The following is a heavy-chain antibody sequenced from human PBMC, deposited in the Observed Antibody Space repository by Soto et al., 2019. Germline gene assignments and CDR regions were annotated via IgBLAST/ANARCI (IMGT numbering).Heavy chain of an antibody. J-gene: IGHJ6*02. CDR2: IYYTGST. V-gene: IGHV4-61*01. Sequence: SETLSLTCTVSGGSVSSGNYYWSWIRQPPGKGLEWIGFIYYTGSTSYNPSLKSRVTISIDTSKNQFSLKLTSVTAADTAVYYCARRPGASVYYYYGMDVWGQGTTVTVSS. CDR1: GGSVSSGNYY. D-gene: IGHD3-10*01. CDR3: ARRPGASVYYYYGMDV.